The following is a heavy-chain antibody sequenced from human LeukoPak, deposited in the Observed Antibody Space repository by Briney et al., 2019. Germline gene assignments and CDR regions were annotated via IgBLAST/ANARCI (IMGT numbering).Heavy chain of an antibody. J-gene: IGHJ4*02. Sequence: ASVKVSCKASGYTFTGYYMHWVRQAPGQGREWMEWINPNSGGTNYPQKLQGRVTMTRDTSISTAYMELSRLRSDDTAVYYCARDLRLPGGWYRQLYFDYWGQGTLVTVSS. V-gene: IGHV1-2*02. CDR1: GYTFTGYY. CDR2: INPNSGGT. CDR3: ARDLRLPGGWYRQLYFDY. D-gene: IGHD6-19*01.